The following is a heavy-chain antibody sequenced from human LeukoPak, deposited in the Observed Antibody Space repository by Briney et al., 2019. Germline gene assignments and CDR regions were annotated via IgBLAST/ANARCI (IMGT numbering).Heavy chain of an antibody. Sequence: GGSLRLSCAASGFTFSSYGMHWVRQAPGKGLEWVAFIRYDGSNKYYADSVKGRFTISRDNSKNMLYLQMNSLRAEDTAVYYCAKVPSGYSSSWFRDWGQGTLVTVSS. CDR3: AKVPSGYSSSWFRD. CDR2: IRYDGSNK. V-gene: IGHV3-30*02. D-gene: IGHD6-13*01. J-gene: IGHJ4*02. CDR1: GFTFSSYG.